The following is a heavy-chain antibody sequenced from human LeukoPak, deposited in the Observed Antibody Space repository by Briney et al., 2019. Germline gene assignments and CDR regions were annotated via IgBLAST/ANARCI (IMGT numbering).Heavy chain of an antibody. CDR2: ISSSSTTI. D-gene: IGHD3-10*01. V-gene: IGHV3-48*01. Sequence: GGSLRLSCAASGFIFSSYGMNWVRQAPGKGLEWLSDISSSSTTINYANSVKGRFTVSRDNAKNSLYLQMDSLRAEDTAIYYCAKGRFYYYGSGSYGLDSWGQGALVTVSS. J-gene: IGHJ4*02. CDR3: AKGRFYYYGSGSYGLDS. CDR1: GFIFSSYG.